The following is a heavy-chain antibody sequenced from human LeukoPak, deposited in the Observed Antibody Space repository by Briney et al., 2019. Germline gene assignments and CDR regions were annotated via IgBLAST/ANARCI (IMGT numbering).Heavy chain of an antibody. CDR1: GFTFSVAW. D-gene: IGHD4-17*01. CDR2: IKSKTDGGTT. Sequence: PGGSLRLSCAASGFTFSVAWMRWGRQAPGKGLEWVGRIKSKTDGGTTDYAAPVKGRFPMSRDDSKNTRYLQMNSLNSDNTAVYYCTTDHGDYTRRAYWGQGILVTVSS. J-gene: IGHJ4*02. V-gene: IGHV3-15*01. CDR3: TTDHGDYTRRAY.